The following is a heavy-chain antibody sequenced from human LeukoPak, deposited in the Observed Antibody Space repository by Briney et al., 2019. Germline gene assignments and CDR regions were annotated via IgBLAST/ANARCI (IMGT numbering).Heavy chain of an antibody. D-gene: IGHD3-16*02. Sequence: SETLSPTCTVSGGSISSSSYYWSWIRQPPGKGLEWIGEINHSGSTNYNPSLKSRVTISVDTSKNQFSLKLSSVTAADTAVYYCARTHFSVWGSYRYFDYWGQGTLVTVSS. V-gene: IGHV4-39*07. CDR2: INHSGST. CDR3: ARTHFSVWGSYRYFDY. J-gene: IGHJ4*02. CDR1: GGSISSSSYY.